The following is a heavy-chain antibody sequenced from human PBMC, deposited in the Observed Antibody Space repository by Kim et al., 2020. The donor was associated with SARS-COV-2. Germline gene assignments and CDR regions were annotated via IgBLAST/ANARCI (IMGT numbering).Heavy chain of an antibody. Sequence: SETLSLTCTVSGGSTSSSDHYWAWIRQPPGKGLEWIGSIYYSGSTHYNPSLRSRVTMSIDTSKNQFSLKVTSVTAADTSVYYCARDQLGGSPYTDYWGQGTLVTVSS. J-gene: IGHJ4*01. CDR3: ARDQLGGSPYTDY. CDR1: GGSTSSSDHY. CDR2: IYYSGST. V-gene: IGHV4-39*07. D-gene: IGHD3-16*01.